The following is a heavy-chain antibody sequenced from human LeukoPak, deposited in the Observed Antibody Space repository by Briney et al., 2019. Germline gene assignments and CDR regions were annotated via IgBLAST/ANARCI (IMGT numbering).Heavy chain of an antibody. Sequence: GGSLRLSCSTSGFTFSTYAMHWVRQAPGKGLEYVSAISNNGGSTYYADSVKGRFTISRDNSKNTLYLQMSSLRTEDTAVYYCVKALGQWLVYYFDYWGQGTLVTVSS. J-gene: IGHJ4*02. CDR2: ISNNGGST. CDR3: VKALGQWLVYYFDY. V-gene: IGHV3-64D*09. D-gene: IGHD6-19*01. CDR1: GFTFSTYA.